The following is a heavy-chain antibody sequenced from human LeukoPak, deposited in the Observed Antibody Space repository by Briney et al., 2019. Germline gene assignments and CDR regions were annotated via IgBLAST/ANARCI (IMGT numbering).Heavy chain of an antibody. V-gene: IGHV3-23*01. CDR2: ISGISLSI. D-gene: IGHD5-12*01. J-gene: IGHJ4*02. Sequence: GGSLRLSCAASGLTFNSYAMNWVRQAPGRGLEWVSFISGISLSIYYADSVKGRFTISRDNSKNTLYLQMNSLRAEDTAVYYCAKTYDSGSYDFDYWGQGTLVTVSS. CDR3: AKTYDSGSYDFDY. CDR1: GLTFNSYA.